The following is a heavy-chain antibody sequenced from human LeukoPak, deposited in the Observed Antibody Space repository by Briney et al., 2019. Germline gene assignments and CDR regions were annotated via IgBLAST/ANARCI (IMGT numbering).Heavy chain of an antibody. CDR1: GGSISSYY. V-gene: IGHV4-4*07. CDR3: ARAPYYDSSGEQKFDY. Sequence: SETLSLTCTVSGGSISSYYWSWIRQPAGKGLEWIGRIYTSGSTNYNPSLKSRVTMSVDTSKNQFSLKLSSVTAADTAVYYCARAPYYDSSGEQKFDYWGQGTLVTVSS. J-gene: IGHJ4*02. D-gene: IGHD3-22*01. CDR2: IYTSGST.